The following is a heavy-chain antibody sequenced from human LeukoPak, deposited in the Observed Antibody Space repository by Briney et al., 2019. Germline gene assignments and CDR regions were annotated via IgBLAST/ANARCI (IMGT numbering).Heavy chain of an antibody. J-gene: IGHJ5*02. Sequence: ASVEVSCKASGDTFTGYYMHWVRQAPGQGLEWMGWINPNSGGTNYAQKFQGRVTMTRDTSISTAYMELSRLISDDTAVYYCAREVGGAASPLDPWGQGTLVTVSS. D-gene: IGHD3-16*01. CDR2: INPNSGGT. CDR3: AREVGGAASPLDP. CDR1: GDTFTGYY. V-gene: IGHV1-2*02.